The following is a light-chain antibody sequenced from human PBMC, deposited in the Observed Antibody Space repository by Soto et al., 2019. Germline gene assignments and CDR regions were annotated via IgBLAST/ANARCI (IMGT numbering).Light chain of an antibody. Sequence: DIQMTQSPSTLSASVGDRVTITCRASQYVNNWLAWYQQKPGKAPKLLIYKASTLKSGVPATFSGSGSGTEFTLTIGSLQPDDFATYFCQQYITYPLTFGGGTKVEIK. CDR2: KAS. CDR1: QYVNNW. CDR3: QQYITYPLT. V-gene: IGKV1-5*03. J-gene: IGKJ4*01.